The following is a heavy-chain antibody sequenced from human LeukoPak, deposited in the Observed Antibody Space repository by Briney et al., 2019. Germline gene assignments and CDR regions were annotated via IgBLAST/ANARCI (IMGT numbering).Heavy chain of an antibody. CDR1: AFTFRSYA. D-gene: IGHD1-20*01. CDR2: ISGSGGST. V-gene: IGHV3-23*01. Sequence: PGGSLRLSCAAPAFTFRSYAMSWVRQAGRKGLEWVSAISGSGGSTYYADSVKGRFTISRDNSKNTLYLQMSSLRAEDTAVYYCAKPKDNSLYCFDYWGQGTLVTVSS. J-gene: IGHJ4*02. CDR3: AKPKDNSLYCFDY.